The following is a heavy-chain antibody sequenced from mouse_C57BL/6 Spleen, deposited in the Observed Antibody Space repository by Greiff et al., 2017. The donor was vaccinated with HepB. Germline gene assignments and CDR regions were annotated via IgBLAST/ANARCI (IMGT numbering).Heavy chain of an antibody. V-gene: IGHV1-52*01. Sequence: QVQLQQPGAELVRPGSSVKLSCKASGYTFTSYWMHWVKQRPIQGLEWIGNIDPSDSETHYNQKFKDKATLTVDKSYSTAYMQLSSLTSEDSAVYYCARVGIYYGNWGFDYWGQGTTLTVSS. D-gene: IGHD2-1*01. CDR2: IDPSDSET. CDR1: GYTFTSYW. J-gene: IGHJ2*01. CDR3: ARVGIYYGNWGFDY.